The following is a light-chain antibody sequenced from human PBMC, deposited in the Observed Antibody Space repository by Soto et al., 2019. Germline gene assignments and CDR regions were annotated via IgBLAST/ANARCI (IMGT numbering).Light chain of an antibody. CDR1: SSDVGGYNY. J-gene: IGLJ1*01. V-gene: IGLV2-14*01. CDR2: DVS. Sequence: LTQPASVSGSPGQSITISCTGTSSDVGGYNYVSWYQQHPGKAPKLMIYDVSNRPSGVSNRFTGSKSGNTASLTISGLQAEDEADYYCSSYTSSSTWVFGTGTKVTV. CDR3: SSYTSSSTWV.